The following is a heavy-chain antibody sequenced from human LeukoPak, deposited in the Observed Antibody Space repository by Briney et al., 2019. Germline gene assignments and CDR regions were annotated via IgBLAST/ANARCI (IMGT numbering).Heavy chain of an antibody. D-gene: IGHD6-19*01. CDR3: ARRAVAGTTDP. J-gene: IGHJ5*02. CDR1: GYTFTSYY. CDR2: INPSGGST. Sequence: GASVEVSCKASGYTFTSYYMHWVRQAPGQGLEWMGIINPSGGSTSYAQKFQGRVTMTRDTSTSTVYMELSSLRSEDTAVYYCARRAVAGTTDPWGQGTLVTVSS. V-gene: IGHV1-46*01.